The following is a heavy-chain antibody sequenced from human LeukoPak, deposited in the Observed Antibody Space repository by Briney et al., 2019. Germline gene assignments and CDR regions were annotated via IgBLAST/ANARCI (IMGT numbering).Heavy chain of an antibody. Sequence: SETLSLTCAVSGYSISSGYYWGWIRQPPGKGLEWIGSIYHSGSTNYNPSLKSRVTISVDTSKNQFSLKLSSVTAADTAVYYCARGRCSGGSCYTKRNFDYWGQGTLVTVSS. CDR3: ARGRCSGGSCYTKRNFDY. CDR2: IYHSGST. V-gene: IGHV4-38-2*01. J-gene: IGHJ4*02. CDR1: GYSISSGYY. D-gene: IGHD2-15*01.